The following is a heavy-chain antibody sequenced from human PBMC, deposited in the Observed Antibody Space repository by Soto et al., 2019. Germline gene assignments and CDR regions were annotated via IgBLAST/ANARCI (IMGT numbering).Heavy chain of an antibody. D-gene: IGHD2-2*01. CDR3: ARTLGYCSSTSCYPYYFDY. CDR2: IYYSGST. Sequence: QVQLQESGPGLVKPSETLSLTCTVSGGSISSYYWSWIRQPPGKGLEWIGYIYYSGSTNYNPSLKSRVTISVDTSKNQFSLKLSSVTAADTAVYYCARTLGYCSSTSCYPYYFDYWGQGTLVTVSS. CDR1: GGSISSYY. V-gene: IGHV4-59*01. J-gene: IGHJ4*02.